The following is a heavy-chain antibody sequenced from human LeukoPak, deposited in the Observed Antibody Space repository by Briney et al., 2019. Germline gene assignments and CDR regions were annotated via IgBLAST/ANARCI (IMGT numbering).Heavy chain of an antibody. CDR3: ARGSSSQYFRF. J-gene: IGHJ1*01. CDR2: ISAYSGNT. CDR1: GYAFSSHP. D-gene: IGHD3-10*01. Sequence: ASVTVSCKASGYAFSSHPVSWARQAPGQGLEWMGWISAYSGNTSYAQRFQGRVTMSTEASTNTAYMELTSLRSDDTAIYFCARGSSSQYFRFWGQGTLVTVSS. V-gene: IGHV1-18*01.